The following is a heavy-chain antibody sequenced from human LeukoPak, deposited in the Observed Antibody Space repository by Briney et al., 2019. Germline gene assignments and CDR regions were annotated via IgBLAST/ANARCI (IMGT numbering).Heavy chain of an antibody. V-gene: IGHV1-69*04. D-gene: IGHD6-19*01. J-gene: IGHJ6*02. CDR2: IIPILGIA. CDR3: ARDIAVYGGDYYYGMDV. CDR1: GGTFSSYA. Sequence: GSSVKVSCKASGGTFSSYASSWVRQAAGRGVEWVGRIIPILGIANYAQNFQGRVTITADKSTSTAYMELSSLRSEDTAVYYCARDIAVYGGDYYYGMDVWGQGTTVTVSS.